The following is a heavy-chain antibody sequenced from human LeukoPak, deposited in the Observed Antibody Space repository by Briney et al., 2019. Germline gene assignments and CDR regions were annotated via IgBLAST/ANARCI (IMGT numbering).Heavy chain of an antibody. CDR3: AKWGDYDILTGYYDSDY. V-gene: IGHV3-23*01. D-gene: IGHD3-9*01. CDR2: ISGSGGST. Sequence: GGSLRLSCAASGFTFSSYAMSWVRQAPGKGLEWVSAISGSGGSTYYADSVKGRFTISRDNSKNTLYLQLNSLRAEDTAVYYCAKWGDYDILTGYYDSDYWGQGTLVTVSS. J-gene: IGHJ4*02. CDR1: GFTFSSYA.